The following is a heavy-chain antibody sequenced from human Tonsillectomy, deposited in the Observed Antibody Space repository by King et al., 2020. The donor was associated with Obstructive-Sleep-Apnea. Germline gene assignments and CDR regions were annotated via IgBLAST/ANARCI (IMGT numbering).Heavy chain of an antibody. V-gene: IGHV1-69*01. Sequence: VQLVESGAEVKKPGSSVQVSCKAFGGTVSSYAFSWVRQAPGQGLEWMGGSIAMFCSANYAQKFQCRVTITADESTSTAYMELSSLRSEDTAVYYCARESGGHDAFDIWGQGTMVTVSS. CDR1: GGTVSSYA. CDR3: ARESGGHDAFDI. CDR2: SIAMFCSA. J-gene: IGHJ3*02. D-gene: IGHD2-8*02.